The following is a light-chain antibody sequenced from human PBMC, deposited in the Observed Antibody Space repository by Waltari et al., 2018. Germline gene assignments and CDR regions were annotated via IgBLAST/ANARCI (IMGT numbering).Light chain of an antibody. V-gene: IGKV3-20*01. CDR3: QQYGSPGT. CDR2: GAS. Sequence: PGDGATLSCRASQSISSTYLAWYQQKPGQAPRLLIYGASSRATGIPDRFSGRGSGTDFTLTISRLEPEDFAVYYCQQYGSPGTFGQGTKVEIK. J-gene: IGKJ1*01. CDR1: QSISSTY.